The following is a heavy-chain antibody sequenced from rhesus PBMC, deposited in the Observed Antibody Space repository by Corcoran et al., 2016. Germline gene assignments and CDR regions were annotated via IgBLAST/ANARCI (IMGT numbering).Heavy chain of an antibody. J-gene: IGHJ2*01. CDR2: IQGTAGSI. Sequence: QMQLQESGPAVVKPSETLSLTCAASGGSLSSHYWWSWVGGVPGKGLEWIGGIQGTAGSIEYNPSLKSRVTISIDTSKNQFSLKLNSVTAADTAVFYCVRYRDWYFAIWGPGTPITISS. V-gene: IGHV4-93*02. CDR3: VRYRDWYFAI. CDR1: GGSLSSHYW.